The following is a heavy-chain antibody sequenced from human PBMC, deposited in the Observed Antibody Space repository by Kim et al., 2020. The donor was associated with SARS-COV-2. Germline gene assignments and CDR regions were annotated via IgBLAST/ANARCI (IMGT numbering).Heavy chain of an antibody. V-gene: IGHV3-15*01. CDR1: GFTFSNAW. CDR3: TTDGDCSSTSCYGGYYYYYYMDV. D-gene: IGHD2-2*01. J-gene: IGHJ6*03. Sequence: GGSLRLSCAASGFTFSNAWMSWVRQAPGKGLEWVGRIKSKTDGGTTDYAAPVKGRFTISRDDSKNTLYLQMNSLKTEDTAVYYCTTDGDCSSTSCYGGYYYYYYMDVWGKGTTVTVSS. CDR2: IKSKTDGGTT.